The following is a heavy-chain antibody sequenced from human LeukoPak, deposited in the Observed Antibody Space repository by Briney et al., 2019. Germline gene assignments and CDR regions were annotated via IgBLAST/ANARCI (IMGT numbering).Heavy chain of an antibody. CDR3: ARDGRYYDSSGYYYYFDY. V-gene: IGHV3-53*01. J-gene: IGHJ4*02. CDR1: GFTVSSNY. CDR2: IYSGGST. D-gene: IGHD3-22*01. Sequence: PGGSLRLSCAASGFTVSSNYMSWVRQAPGKGLEWVSVIYSGGSTYYADSVKGRFTISRDNSKNTLYLQMNSLRAEDTAVYYCARDGRYYDSSGYYYYFDYWGQGTLVTVSS.